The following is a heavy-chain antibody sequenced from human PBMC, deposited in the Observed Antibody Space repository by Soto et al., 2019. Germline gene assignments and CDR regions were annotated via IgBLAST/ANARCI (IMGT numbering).Heavy chain of an antibody. CDR2: ISGSGGST. J-gene: IGHJ4*02. CDR1: GFTFSSYA. D-gene: IGHD6-19*01. Sequence: GGSLRLSCAASGFTFSSYAMSWVRQAPGKGLEWVSAISGSGGSTYYADSVKGRFTISRDNSKNTLYLQMNSLRAEDTAVYYCAKDGIAVAGTVYYFDYRGQGTLVTVSS. V-gene: IGHV3-23*01. CDR3: AKDGIAVAGTVYYFDY.